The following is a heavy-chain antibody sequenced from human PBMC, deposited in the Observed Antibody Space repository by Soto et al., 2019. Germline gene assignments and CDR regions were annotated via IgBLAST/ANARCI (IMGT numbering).Heavy chain of an antibody. J-gene: IGHJ4*02. CDR2: IYYSGST. Sequence: QVQLQESGPGLVKPSQTLSLTCTVSGGSISSGGYYWSWIRQHPGKGLEWIGYIYYSGSTYYNPSLKRRVPISVDASKNQFSLKLSSVTAADTAVYYCARASLLWFGELPNWGQGTLVTVSS. V-gene: IGHV4-31*03. D-gene: IGHD3-10*01. CDR3: ARASLLWFGELPN. CDR1: GGSISSGGYY.